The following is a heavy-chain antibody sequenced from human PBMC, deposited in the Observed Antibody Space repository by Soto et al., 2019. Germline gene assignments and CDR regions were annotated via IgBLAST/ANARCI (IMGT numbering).Heavy chain of an antibody. V-gene: IGHV4-4*02. CDR1: GASISDSHW. J-gene: IGHJ6*02. D-gene: IGHD1-20*01. Sequence: QVQLQESGPGLVKPSGTLSLTCVVSGASISDSHWWTWVRQPPGKGLEWIGEMFHSGSTNYNPTRKSRGTISIDKTRAQFSLNLNSATAADTAVYYCAKNNDYGIEAWGQGTTVTVSS. CDR2: MFHSGST. CDR3: AKNNDYGIEA.